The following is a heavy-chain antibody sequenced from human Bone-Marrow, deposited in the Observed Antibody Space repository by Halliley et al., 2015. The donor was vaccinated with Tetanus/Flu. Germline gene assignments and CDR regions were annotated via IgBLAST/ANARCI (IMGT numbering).Heavy chain of an antibody. CDR3: ATLTEFDF. J-gene: IGHJ4*02. Sequence: SLRLSCSASGFTFSNYHLHWVRQAPGKGLEWVGVIWYDGSNSYYADSIKGRFTISRDNSKNMLYLQMNSLRAEDTALYYCATLTEFDFWGQGTLVSVSS. CDR2: IWYDGSNS. V-gene: IGHV3-33*01. CDR1: GFTFSNYH. D-gene: IGHD3-9*01.